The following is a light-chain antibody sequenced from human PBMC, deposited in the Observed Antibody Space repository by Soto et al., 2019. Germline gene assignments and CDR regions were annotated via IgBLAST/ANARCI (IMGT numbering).Light chain of an antibody. V-gene: IGKV3-15*01. CDR1: HSVRSN. Sequence: IVVTQAPATLSVSKGERATLSCRASHSVRSNLAWYQQKPGQAPRLVIYAASTRATSIPDRFSGSVSGTEFTLTISSLQSEDFAVYYCQQYNEWPPFTFGQGTRLEIK. J-gene: IGKJ5*01. CDR2: AAS. CDR3: QQYNEWPPFT.